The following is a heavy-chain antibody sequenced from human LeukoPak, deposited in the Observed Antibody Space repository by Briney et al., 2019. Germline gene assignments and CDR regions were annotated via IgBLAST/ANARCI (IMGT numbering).Heavy chain of an antibody. CDR2: IKQDGSEK. V-gene: IGHV3-7*01. Sequence: GGSPRLSCAASGFTFSSYAMHWVRQAPGKGLEWVANIKQDGSEKYYVDSVKGRFTISRDNAKDSLYLQMNSLRAEDTAVYYCARVGYDFWSGYYRYWGQGTLVTVSS. D-gene: IGHD3-3*01. CDR3: ARVGYDFWSGYYRY. CDR1: GFTFSSYA. J-gene: IGHJ4*02.